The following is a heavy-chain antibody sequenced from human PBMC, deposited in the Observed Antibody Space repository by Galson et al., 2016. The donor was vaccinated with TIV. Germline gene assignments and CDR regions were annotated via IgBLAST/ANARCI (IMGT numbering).Heavy chain of an antibody. CDR2: IDPLGGGT. CDR3: ATFSGARGPFDY. V-gene: IGHV1-46*01. Sequence: SVKVSCKASGYTLSHYYMHWVQQAPGQGLEWVGVIDPLGGGTTYAPQFQGRVTMTRDTSTSTVYMELTSLKSDDTAIFYCATFSGARGPFDYWGQGTLVAVSS. J-gene: IGHJ4*02. D-gene: IGHD2-15*01. CDR1: GYTLSHYY.